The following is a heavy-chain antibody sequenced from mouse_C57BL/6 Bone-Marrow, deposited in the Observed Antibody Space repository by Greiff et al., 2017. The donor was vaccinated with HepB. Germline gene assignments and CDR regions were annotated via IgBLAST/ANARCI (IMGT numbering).Heavy chain of an antibody. CDR3: AQTAQAPFAY. D-gene: IGHD3-2*02. Sequence: VKLQESGPELVKPGASVKISCKASGYAFSSSWMNWVKQRPGKGLEWIGRIYPGDGDTNYNGKFKGKATLTADKSSSTAYMQLSSLTSEDSAVYFCAQTAQAPFAYWGQGTLVTVSA. V-gene: IGHV1-82*01. J-gene: IGHJ3*01. CDR1: GYAFSSSW. CDR2: IYPGDGDT.